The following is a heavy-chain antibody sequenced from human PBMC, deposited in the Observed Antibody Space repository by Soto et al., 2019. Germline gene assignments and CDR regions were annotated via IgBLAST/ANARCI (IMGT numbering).Heavy chain of an antibody. CDR3: ARHEQFYYYYYGMDV. D-gene: IGHD4-4*01. CDR2: INPGDSDI. J-gene: IGHJ6*02. CDR1: GYSFTTYW. V-gene: IGHV5-51*01. Sequence: GESLKISCKASGYSFTTYWIAWVRQMPGKGLEWMGIINPGDSDIRYSPAFQGQVTISADNSISTAYLQWSSLKSSDTAMYYCARHEQFYYYYYGMDVWGQGTAVTVS.